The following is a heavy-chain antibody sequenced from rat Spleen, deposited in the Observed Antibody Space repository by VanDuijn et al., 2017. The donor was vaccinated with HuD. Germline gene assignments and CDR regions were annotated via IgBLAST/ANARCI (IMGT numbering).Heavy chain of an antibody. CDR3: ATLTGRRYFDY. CDR1: GFTFNKYW. J-gene: IGHJ2*01. CDR2: ISPTGGRT. Sequence: EVHLVESGGGLVQPGRSLELSCVVSGFTFNKYWMTWIRQAPKKGLEWVASISPTGGRTHFRDSVKGRFTISRDNAASTLYLQMDSLRSEDTATYYCATLTGRRYFDYWGQGVMVTVSS. V-gene: IGHV5-19*01. D-gene: IGHD5-1*01.